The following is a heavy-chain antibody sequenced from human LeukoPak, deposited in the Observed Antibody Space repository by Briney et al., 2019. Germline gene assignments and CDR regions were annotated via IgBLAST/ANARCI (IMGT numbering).Heavy chain of an antibody. D-gene: IGHD3-9*01. V-gene: IGHV3-21*01. J-gene: IGHJ4*02. Sequence: PGGSLRLSCAASGFTFSSYSMNWVRQAPGKGLEWVSSISSSSSYIYYADSVKGRLTISRDNAKNSLYLQMNSLRAEDTAVYYCARDPMESHYDILTGYYKVYFDYWGQGTLVTVSS. CDR2: ISSSSSYI. CDR3: ARDPMESHYDILTGYYKVYFDY. CDR1: GFTFSSYS.